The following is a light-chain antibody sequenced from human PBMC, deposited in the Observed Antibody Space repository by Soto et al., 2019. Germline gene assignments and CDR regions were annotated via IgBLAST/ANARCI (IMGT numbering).Light chain of an antibody. CDR1: QSVSSNY. V-gene: IGKV3-20*01. CDR2: AAS. CDR3: QQYGTSPLYS. Sequence: ENVLTQSPGTLSLSPGERATLSCRASQSVSSNYLAWYQQKPGQAPRLLIYAASSRATGIPDRFSGSGSGTDFPLTISTLEPEDFAVYYCQQYGTSPLYSFGQGTKLEIK. J-gene: IGKJ2*03.